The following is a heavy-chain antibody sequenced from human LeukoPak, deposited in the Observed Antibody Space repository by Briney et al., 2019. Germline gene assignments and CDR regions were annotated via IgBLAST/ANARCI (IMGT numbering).Heavy chain of an antibody. V-gene: IGHV3-30*02. CDR1: GFTFSSRG. Sequence: QPGGSLRLSCAASGFTFSSRGMHWVRQAPGKGLEWVAFIRYDGSEKDYADPVKGRFTISRDNSKNTLYLQMNSLRAEDTAVYYCWVRYSPDAFDIWGQGTMVTVSS. CDR3: WVRYSPDAFDI. D-gene: IGHD3-9*01. CDR2: IRYDGSEK. J-gene: IGHJ3*02.